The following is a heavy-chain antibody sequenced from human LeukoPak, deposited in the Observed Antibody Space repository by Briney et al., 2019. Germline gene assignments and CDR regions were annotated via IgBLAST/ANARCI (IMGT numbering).Heavy chain of an antibody. D-gene: IGHD3-22*01. CDR2: ISTSSIYI. CDR1: GFTFSSYN. J-gene: IGHJ4*02. Sequence: PGGSLRLSCAGSGFTFSSYNMNWVRQAPGKGLEWVSSISTSSIYIYYADSVKGRFTISRDNAKNSLYLQMNSLRAEDTAVYYCASTYYYDSSGYYYAYWGQGTLVTVSS. V-gene: IGHV3-21*01. CDR3: ASTYYYDSSGYYYAY.